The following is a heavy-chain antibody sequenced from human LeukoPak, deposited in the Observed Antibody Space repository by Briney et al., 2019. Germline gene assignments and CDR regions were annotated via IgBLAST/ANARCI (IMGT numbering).Heavy chain of an antibody. CDR3: ASGQDYYDSSGYYVY. D-gene: IGHD3-22*01. J-gene: IGHJ4*02. CDR1: GFTFSSYG. Sequence: GRSLRLSCAASGFTFSSYGMHWVRQAPGKGLEWVAVIWYDGSNKYYADSVKGRFTISRDNSKNTLYLQMNSLRAEDTAVYYCASGQDYYDSSGYYVYWGQGTLVTVSS. V-gene: IGHV3-33*01. CDR2: IWYDGSNK.